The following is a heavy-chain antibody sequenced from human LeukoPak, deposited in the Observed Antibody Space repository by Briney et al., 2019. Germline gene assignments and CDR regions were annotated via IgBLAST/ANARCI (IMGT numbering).Heavy chain of an antibody. V-gene: IGHV1-3*03. Sequence: ASVKVSCKASGYTFTSYAMHWVRQAPGQRLEWMGWINAGNGNTKYSQEFQGRVTITRDTSASTAYMELSSLRSEDMAVYYCARGLPGVYYYYYMDVWGKGTTVTVSS. CDR1: GYTFTSYA. CDR2: INAGNGNT. D-gene: IGHD3-10*01. J-gene: IGHJ6*03. CDR3: ARGLPGVYYYYYMDV.